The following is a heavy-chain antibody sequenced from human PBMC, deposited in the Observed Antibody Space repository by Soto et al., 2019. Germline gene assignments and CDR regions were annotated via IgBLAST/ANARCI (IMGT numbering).Heavy chain of an antibody. V-gene: IGHV4-59*01. J-gene: IGHJ4*02. CDR3: ARESRLKYNWNYADD. D-gene: IGHD1-20*01. Sequence: SETLSLTCTVSGGSISSYYWSWIRQPPGKGPEWIGYIYYSGSTNYNPSLKSRVTISVDTSKNQFSLKLSSVTAADTAVYYCARESRLKYNWNYADDCGQGTLVTVSS. CDR2: IYYSGST. CDR1: GGSISSYY.